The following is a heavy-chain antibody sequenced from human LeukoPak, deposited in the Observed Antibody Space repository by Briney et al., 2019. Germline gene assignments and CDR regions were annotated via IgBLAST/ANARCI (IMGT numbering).Heavy chain of an antibody. CDR2: LYTGGTT. V-gene: IGHV3-66*01. Sequence: PGGPLRLTCAASGFTVSNNYMSWVRQAPGKGLEWVSILYTGGTTYYADSVKGRFTISGDNSKNTLYLEMNSLRAEDTAVYYCARDGDGYNFGSDYWGQETLVTVSS. CDR1: GFTVSNNY. CDR3: ARDGDGYNFGSDY. D-gene: IGHD5-24*01. J-gene: IGHJ4*02.